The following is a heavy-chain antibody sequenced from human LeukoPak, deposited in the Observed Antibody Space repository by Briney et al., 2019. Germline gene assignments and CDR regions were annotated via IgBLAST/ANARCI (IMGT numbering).Heavy chain of an antibody. V-gene: IGHV1-69*04. D-gene: IGHD6-13*01. J-gene: IGHJ6*02. CDR2: IIPILGIA. CDR1: GYTFTGYY. CDR3: AREMAAAGLNYYYGMDV. Sequence: ASVKVSCKASGYTFTGYYMHWVRQAPGQGLEWMGRIIPILGIANYAQKFQGRVTITADKSTSTAYMELSSLRSEDTAVYYCAREMAAAGLNYYYGMDVWGQGTTVTVSS.